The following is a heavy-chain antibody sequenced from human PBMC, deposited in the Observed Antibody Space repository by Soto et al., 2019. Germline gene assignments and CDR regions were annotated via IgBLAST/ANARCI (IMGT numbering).Heavy chain of an antibody. CDR3: VRGWIPDQHVGYLQS. J-gene: IGHJ5*02. V-gene: IGHV3-74*01. D-gene: IGHD1-26*01. CDR1: GFTFSRYW. CDR2: ISSDGRDT. Sequence: EVQLVESGGGLVQPGGSLRLSCAASGFTFSRYWMHWVRQAPGKGLVWVSRISSDGRDTIYAHFVKGRFTISSDNAENMLYLQMNSLTADDSAIYYCVRGWIPDQHVGYLQSWGRGTQVSVSA.